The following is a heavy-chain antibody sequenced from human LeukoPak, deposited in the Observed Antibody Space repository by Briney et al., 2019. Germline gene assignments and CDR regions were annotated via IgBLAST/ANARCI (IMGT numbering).Heavy chain of an antibody. CDR2: INPNGGGT. Sequence: PGGSLRLSCAASGFTFSSYGMHWVRQAPGQGLEWMGWINPNGGGTNYAQKFQGRVTMTRDTSISTAYMELSRLRSDDTAVYYCARDMEVITIFGVAPFDYWGQGTLVTVSS. D-gene: IGHD3-3*01. CDR1: GFTFSSYG. CDR3: ARDMEVITIFGVAPFDY. V-gene: IGHV1-2*02. J-gene: IGHJ4*02.